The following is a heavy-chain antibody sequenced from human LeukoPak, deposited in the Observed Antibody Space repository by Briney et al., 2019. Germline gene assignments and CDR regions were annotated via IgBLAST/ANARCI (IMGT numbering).Heavy chain of an antibody. V-gene: IGHV4-39*01. CDR1: GGFIISSSYF. CDR3: ARYFRDPYRVPPQ. CDR2: VYYSGTA. J-gene: IGHJ4*02. Sequence: SEALSLTCTVSGGFIISSSYFWGWIRQPPGKGLEWIASVYYSGTAYYNPSLGSRVTISVDTSKNQFSLKLSSVTAADTAVYYCARYFRDPYRVPPQGARGTLVTVSS. D-gene: IGHD5-24*01.